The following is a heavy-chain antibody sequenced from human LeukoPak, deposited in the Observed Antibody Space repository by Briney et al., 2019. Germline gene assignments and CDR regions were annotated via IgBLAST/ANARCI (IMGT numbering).Heavy chain of an antibody. V-gene: IGHV1-8*01. D-gene: IGHD1-26*01. Sequence: ASVKVSCKASGYTFTSYDINWVRQATGQGLEWMGWMNPNSGNTGYPQKFQGRVTMTRNTSISTAYMELSSLRSEDTAVYYCVRGYLRRIVGATRGFDYWGQGTLVTVSS. CDR3: VRGYLRRIVGATRGFDY. J-gene: IGHJ4*02. CDR1: GYTFTSYD. CDR2: MNPNSGNT.